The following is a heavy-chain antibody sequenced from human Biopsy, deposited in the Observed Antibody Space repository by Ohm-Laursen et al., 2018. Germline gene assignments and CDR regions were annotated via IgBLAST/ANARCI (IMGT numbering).Heavy chain of an antibody. J-gene: IGHJ1*01. V-gene: IGHV1-69*06. D-gene: IGHD3-9*01. CDR2: NIPILGTG. Sequence: SVNASCNAPGGTFSNYGVNWVRQAPGQGLEWLGGNIPILGTGNYAQKFQDRVTVAADTSTSTATMELRSLRSDDTAVYYCATKLTGYFHHWGQGTLVIVSS. CDR3: ATKLTGYFHH. CDR1: GGTFSNYG.